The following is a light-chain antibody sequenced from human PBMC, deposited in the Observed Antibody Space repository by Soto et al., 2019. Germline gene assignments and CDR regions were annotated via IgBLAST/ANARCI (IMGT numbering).Light chain of an antibody. CDR3: QQFGNSVYT. CDR2: SAS. Sequence: EIVLTQSRCTLSLSPGERATLSCRASQSVSSNYLAWYQQKPGQAPGLLVYSASTRATGVPDRFSGSGSGTDFTLTISRLEPEDFAVYYGQQFGNSVYTFGQGTNLEMK. CDR1: QSVSSNY. J-gene: IGKJ2*01. V-gene: IGKV3-20*01.